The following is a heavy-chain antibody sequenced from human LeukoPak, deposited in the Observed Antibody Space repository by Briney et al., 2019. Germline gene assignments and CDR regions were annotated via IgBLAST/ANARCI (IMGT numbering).Heavy chain of an antibody. CDR3: ARERRGAFDI. J-gene: IGHJ3*02. V-gene: IGHV4-31*03. D-gene: IGHD5-24*01. CDR2: IYYSGST. CDR1: GGSISSGGYY. Sequence: SETLSLTCTVSGGSISSGGYYWSWIRQHPGKGLEWIGYIYYSGSTYYSPSLKSRVTISVDTSKNQFSLKLSSVTAADTAVYYCARERRGAFDIWGQGTMVTVSS.